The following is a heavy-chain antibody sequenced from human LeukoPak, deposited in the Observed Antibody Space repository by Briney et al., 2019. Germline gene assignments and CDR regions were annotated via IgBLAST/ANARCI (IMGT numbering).Heavy chain of an antibody. J-gene: IGHJ6*03. CDR2: ISSSSSTI. Sequence: GGSLRLSCAASGFTFSSYSMNWVRQAPGKGLEWVSYISSSSSTIYYADSVKGRFTISRDNAKNSLYLQMNSLRADDTAAYYCAKGVLAAYRYNYYYMDVWGKGTTVTISS. CDR1: GFTFSSYS. V-gene: IGHV3-48*01. D-gene: IGHD6-25*01. CDR3: AKGVLAAYRYNYYYMDV.